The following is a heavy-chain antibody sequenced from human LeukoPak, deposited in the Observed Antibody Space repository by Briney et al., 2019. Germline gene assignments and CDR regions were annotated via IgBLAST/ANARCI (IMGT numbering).Heavy chain of an antibody. Sequence: GGSLRLSCAASGFTFSSYGVHWVRQAPGKGLEWVAVISYDGSNKYYADSVKGRFTICRDNSKNTLYLQMNSLRAEDTAVYYCAKGGRSSWSFDYWGQGTLVTVSS. CDR2: ISYDGSNK. J-gene: IGHJ4*02. CDR1: GFTFSSYG. V-gene: IGHV3-30*18. CDR3: AKGGRSSWSFDY. D-gene: IGHD6-13*01.